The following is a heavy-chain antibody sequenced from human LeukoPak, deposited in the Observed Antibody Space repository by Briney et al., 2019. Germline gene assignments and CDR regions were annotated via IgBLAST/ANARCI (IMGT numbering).Heavy chain of an antibody. CDR2: IYYSGST. V-gene: IGHV4-31*03. CDR1: VVSIGGGGYY. D-gene: IGHD3-3*01. Sequence: SQTLSLTCTVSVVSIGGGGYYWSWIRQHPGKGLQWIGYIYYSGSTYYNPSLKSRVTISVDTSKNQFSLKLSSVTAADTAVYYCASVLYYDFWSGYWAFDYWGQGTLVTVSS. J-gene: IGHJ4*02. CDR3: ASVLYYDFWSGYWAFDY.